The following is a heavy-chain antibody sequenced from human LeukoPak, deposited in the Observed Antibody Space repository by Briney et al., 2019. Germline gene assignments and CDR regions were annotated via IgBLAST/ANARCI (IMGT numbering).Heavy chain of an antibody. V-gene: IGHV4-30-2*01. Sequence: PSETLSLTCAVSGGSISSGGYSWSWIRQLPGKGLEWIGYIYHSGSTYYNPSLKSRVTISVDRSKNQFSLKLSSVTAADTAVYYCARTSTAYYYDSSGYYFDYWGQGTLVTVSS. CDR2: IYHSGST. CDR3: ARTSTAYYYDSSGYYFDY. J-gene: IGHJ4*02. D-gene: IGHD3-22*01. CDR1: GGSISSGGYS.